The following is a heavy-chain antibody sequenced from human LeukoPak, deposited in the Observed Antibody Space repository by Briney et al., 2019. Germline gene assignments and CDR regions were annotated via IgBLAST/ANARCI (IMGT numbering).Heavy chain of an antibody. D-gene: IGHD3-10*01. V-gene: IGHV3-23*01. J-gene: IGHJ4*02. CDR2: ISGSGDVS. Sequence: PGGSLRLSCAASGFTFVGYAMNWVRQAPGKGLEWVSAISGSGDVSYYADSVKGRFTISRDNSKNTLYLRMNSLRAEDTAVYYCAKPGYGSGSYYFDYWGQGTLVTVSS. CDR3: AKPGYGSGSYYFDY. CDR1: GFTFVGYA.